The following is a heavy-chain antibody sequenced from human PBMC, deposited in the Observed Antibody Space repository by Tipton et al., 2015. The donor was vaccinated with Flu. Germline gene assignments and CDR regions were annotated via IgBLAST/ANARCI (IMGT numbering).Heavy chain of an antibody. J-gene: IGHJ4*02. V-gene: IGHV4-59*01. CDR2: VYYNGTT. D-gene: IGHD6-19*01. Sequence: GEALRSYYWSWIRQSPGKGLEWIGQVYYNGTTNYNPSLKSRVTISLDKSKNQLSLNVNSMTTADTAVFYCARVIPEFVAGLSYWGQGTLVSVSS. CDR3: ARVIPEFVAGLSY. CDR1: GEALRSYY.